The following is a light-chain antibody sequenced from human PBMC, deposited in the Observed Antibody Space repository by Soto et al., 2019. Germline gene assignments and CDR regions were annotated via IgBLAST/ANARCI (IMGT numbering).Light chain of an antibody. Sequence: QSALTQPASVSGSPGQSITISRTGTSSDVGGYNLVSWYQQYPDKAPKLMIFDVNTRPSGVSNRFSGSKSGNTASLTISGLQAEDEADYYCSSYKSSSTLPYVFGTGTKLTVL. CDR2: DVN. J-gene: IGLJ1*01. CDR1: SSDVGGYNL. CDR3: SSYKSSSTLPYV. V-gene: IGLV2-14*01.